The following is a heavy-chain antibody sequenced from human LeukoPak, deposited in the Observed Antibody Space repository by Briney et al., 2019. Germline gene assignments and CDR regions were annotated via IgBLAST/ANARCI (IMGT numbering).Heavy chain of an antibody. CDR2: IKQDGSEK. D-gene: IGHD3-22*01. CDR3: ARDMDRWLLGIHEY. CDR1: GFTFSSYW. J-gene: IGHJ4*02. Sequence: GGSLRLSCAASGFTFSSYWMSWVRQAPGKGLEWVANIKQDGSEKYYVDSVKGRFTISRDNAKNSLYLQMNSLRAEDTAVYYCARDMDRWLLGIHEYWGQGTLVTVSS. V-gene: IGHV3-7*01.